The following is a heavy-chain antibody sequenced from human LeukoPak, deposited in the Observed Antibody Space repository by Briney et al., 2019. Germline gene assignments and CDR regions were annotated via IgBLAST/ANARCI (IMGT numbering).Heavy chain of an antibody. CDR2: IYYSGST. Sequence: SETLSLTCTVSGGSISSYYWSWIRQPPGKGLEWIGYIYYSGSTNYNPSLKSRVTISVDTSKNQSSLKLSSVTAADTAVYYCARASRAYYYYYGMDVWGQGTTVTVS. CDR3: ARASRAYYYYYGMDV. J-gene: IGHJ6*02. CDR1: GGSISSYY. V-gene: IGHV4-59*01. D-gene: IGHD2-2*01.